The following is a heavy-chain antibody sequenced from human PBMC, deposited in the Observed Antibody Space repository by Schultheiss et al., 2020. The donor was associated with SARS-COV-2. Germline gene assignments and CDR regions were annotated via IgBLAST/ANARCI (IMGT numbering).Heavy chain of an antibody. Sequence: SETLSLTCTVSGGSISSYYWSWIRQPPGKGLEWIGYIYYSGSTNYNPSLKSRVTISVDTSKNQFSLKLSSVTAADTAVYYCAREGLYGSGSRSGFDYWGQGTLVTVSS. CDR2: IYYSGST. CDR1: GGSISSYY. CDR3: AREGLYGSGSRSGFDY. D-gene: IGHD3-10*01. J-gene: IGHJ4*02. V-gene: IGHV4-59*01.